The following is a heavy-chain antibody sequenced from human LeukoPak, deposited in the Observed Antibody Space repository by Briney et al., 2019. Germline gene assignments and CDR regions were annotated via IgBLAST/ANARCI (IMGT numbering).Heavy chain of an antibody. V-gene: IGHV4-39*01. Sequence: SETLSLTCTVSGGSISSSHYYWGWIRQSPGKGLEWIGTIYYSGTTYYNPSLESQVTISEDMSKNQFSLTLRSVTAADTAVYYCARQISDYYYYYIDVWGKGTTVTVSS. CDR2: IYYSGTT. J-gene: IGHJ6*03. D-gene: IGHD3-3*01. CDR3: ARQISDYYYYYIDV. CDR1: GGSISSSHYY.